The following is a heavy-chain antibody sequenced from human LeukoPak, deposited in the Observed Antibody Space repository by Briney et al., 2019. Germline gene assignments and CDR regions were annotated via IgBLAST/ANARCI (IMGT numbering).Heavy chain of an antibody. CDR3: ARDGLIAAAGAGVDYFDY. D-gene: IGHD6-13*01. CDR1: GYTFTVYY. CDR2: INPNSGGT. V-gene: IGHV1-2*02. Sequence: ASVRVSYRASGYTFTVYYMHWVRQAPGQGLEGMGWINPNSGGTNYAQKFQGRVTMTRDTSISTAYMELSRLRSDDTAVYYCARDGLIAAAGAGVDYFDYWGQGPLVTVSA. J-gene: IGHJ4*02.